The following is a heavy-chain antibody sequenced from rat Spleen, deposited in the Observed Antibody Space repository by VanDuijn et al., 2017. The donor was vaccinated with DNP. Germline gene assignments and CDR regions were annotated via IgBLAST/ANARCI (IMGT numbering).Heavy chain of an antibody. CDR3: ARDYFDGTYYYVGYYSMDA. D-gene: IGHD1-12*02. CDR1: GFTFSDFY. V-gene: IGHV5-7*01. CDR2: ISYDGRGT. Sequence: EVQLVESGGGLVQPGRSLKLSCAASGFTFSDFYMAWVRQAPKKGLEWVAAISYDGRGTYYRDSVKGRFTISRDTAKSTLYLQMDSLRSEDTATYYCARDYFDGTYYYVGYYSMDAWGQGTSVTVSS. J-gene: IGHJ4*01.